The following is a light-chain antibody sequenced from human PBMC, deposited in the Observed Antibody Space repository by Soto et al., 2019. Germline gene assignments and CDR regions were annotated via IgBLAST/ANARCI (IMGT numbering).Light chain of an antibody. CDR1: QSISVW. J-gene: IGKJ1*01. CDR2: KAS. Sequence: DIQMTQSPSTLSASVGDRVTITCRASQSISVWLAWLQQKPGNAPKLLIYKASTLESGVPSRFSGSGSGAEFTLTISSLQPDDSATYYCQQYNNRWTFGQGTKVDIK. CDR3: QQYNNRWT. V-gene: IGKV1-5*03.